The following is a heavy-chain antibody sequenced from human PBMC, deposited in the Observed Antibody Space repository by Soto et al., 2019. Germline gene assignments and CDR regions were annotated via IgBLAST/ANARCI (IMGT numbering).Heavy chain of an antibody. CDR3: ARHAKYDGSSLDY. CDR1: GGSITNSDYY. J-gene: IGHJ4*02. Sequence: QLQLQESGPGLVKPSETLSLTCTVSGGSITNSDYYWGWIRQPPGKGLEWIGSVYYSGTTYYIPSLTSRVTISVDTSNNQFSLKLSSLTAADTAVYYCARHAKYDGSSLDYWGQGTLVTVSS. CDR2: VYYSGTT. V-gene: IGHV4-39*01. D-gene: IGHD6-6*01.